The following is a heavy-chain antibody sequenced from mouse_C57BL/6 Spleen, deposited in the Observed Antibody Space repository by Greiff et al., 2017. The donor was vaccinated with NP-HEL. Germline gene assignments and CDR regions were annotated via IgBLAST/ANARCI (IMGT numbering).Heavy chain of an antibody. D-gene: IGHD1-1*01. Sequence: EVQLQQSVAELVRPGASVKLSCTASGFNIKNTYMHWVKQRPEQGLEWLGRIDPANGNTKYAPQFQGKAPITADTSSNTAYLQLSSLTSEDTAIYYVAPHYCGSSSFDYWGQGTTLTVSS. CDR2: IDPANGNT. CDR3: APHYCGSSSFDY. J-gene: IGHJ2*01. CDR1: GFNIKNTY. V-gene: IGHV14-3*01.